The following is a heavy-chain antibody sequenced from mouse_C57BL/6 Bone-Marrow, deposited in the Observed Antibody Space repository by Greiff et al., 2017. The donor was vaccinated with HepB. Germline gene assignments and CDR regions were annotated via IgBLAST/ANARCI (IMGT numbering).Heavy chain of an antibody. Sequence: VQLQHSGAELARPGASVKLSCKASGYTFTSYGISWVKQRTGQGLEWIGEISPRSGNTYYNEKFKGKATLTADKSSSTAYMELRSLTSEDSAVYFCAREGNYFDYWGQGTTLTVSS. J-gene: IGHJ2*01. CDR1: GYTFTSYG. V-gene: IGHV1-81*01. CDR3: AREGNYFDY. CDR2: ISPRSGNT.